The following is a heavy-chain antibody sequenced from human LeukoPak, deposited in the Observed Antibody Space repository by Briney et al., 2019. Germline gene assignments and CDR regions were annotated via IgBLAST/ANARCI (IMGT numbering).Heavy chain of an antibody. CDR3: ARYEYQLLYGAFDI. CDR2: IYSGDST. V-gene: IGHV3-53*01. J-gene: IGHJ3*02. D-gene: IGHD2-2*02. Sequence: GGSLRLSCAASGFTVSSNYMSWVRQAPGKGLEWVSVIYSGDSTYYADSVKGRFTISRDNSKNTLYLQMNSLRAEDTAVYYCARYEYQLLYGAFDIWGQGTMVTVSS. CDR1: GFTVSSNY.